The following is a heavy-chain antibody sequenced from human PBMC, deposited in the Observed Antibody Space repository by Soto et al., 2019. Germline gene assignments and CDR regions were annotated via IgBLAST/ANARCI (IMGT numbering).Heavy chain of an antibody. Sequence: EVQLVESGGGLVQPGGSLRLSCAASGFTFSSYEMNWVRQAPGKGLEWVSYISSSASTIYYAYSVKGRFTISRDNAKNSLYMHMNSLKAEGTAVYYCAIDRLSRGGSGSHEKHDYWGQGTLVTVSS. J-gene: IGHJ4*02. V-gene: IGHV3-48*03. CDR3: AIDRLSRGGSGSHEKHDY. D-gene: IGHD1-26*01. CDR2: ISSSASTI. CDR1: GFTFSSYE.